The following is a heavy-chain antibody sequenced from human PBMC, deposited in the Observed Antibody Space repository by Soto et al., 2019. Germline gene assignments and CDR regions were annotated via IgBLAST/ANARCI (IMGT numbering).Heavy chain of an antibody. Sequence: GGSLRLSCEASGFSFSSYSMDWVRQAPGKGLEWLSFISSTSITIYYADSVKGRSTISRDNAKNSLYLQMNSLRAEDTAVYYCASLEPHRSVLVYWGQGSLVIVSS. CDR1: GFSFSSYS. V-gene: IGHV3-48*01. CDR3: ASLEPHRSVLVY. CDR2: ISSTSITI. J-gene: IGHJ4*02. D-gene: IGHD2-8*02.